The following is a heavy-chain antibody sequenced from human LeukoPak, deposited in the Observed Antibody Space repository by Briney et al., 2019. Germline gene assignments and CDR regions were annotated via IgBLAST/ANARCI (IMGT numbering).Heavy chain of an antibody. V-gene: IGHV3-7*03. D-gene: IGHD6-19*01. Sequence: GWSLRLSCAASGFTFSSYWMSWVRQAPGKGLEWVANIDQDGSEKHYVDSVKGRFTISRDNSKNTLYLQMNSLRAEDTAVYYCAKVRSQWLVLPYYFDYWGQGTLVTVSS. CDR3: AKVRSQWLVLPYYFDY. J-gene: IGHJ4*02. CDR2: IDQDGSEK. CDR1: GFTFSSYW.